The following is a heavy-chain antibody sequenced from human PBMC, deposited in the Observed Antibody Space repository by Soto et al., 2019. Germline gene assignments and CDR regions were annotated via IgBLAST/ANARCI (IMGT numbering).Heavy chain of an antibody. D-gene: IGHD4-17*01. CDR3: ARAYSGDYDWFDP. CDR2: INPSGGST. J-gene: IGHJ5*02. V-gene: IGHV1-46*03. Sequence: QVQLVQSGAEVKKPGASVKVSCKASGYTFTSYYMHWVRQAPGQGLEWMGIINPSGGSTSYAQKFQGRVNMTRDTSTSTVYMELSSLRSEDTAVYYCARAYSGDYDWFDPWGQGTLVTVSS. CDR1: GYTFTSYY.